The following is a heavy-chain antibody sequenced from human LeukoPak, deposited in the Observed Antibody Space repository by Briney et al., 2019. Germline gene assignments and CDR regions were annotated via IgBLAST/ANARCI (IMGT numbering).Heavy chain of an antibody. Sequence: PSGTLSLTCAVSGGSISSSNWWSWVRQPPGKGLEWIGEIYHSGSTNYNPSLKSRVTISVDTSKNQFSLKLSSVTAADTAVYYCARVDETLVWFDPWGQGTLVTVSS. J-gene: IGHJ5*02. CDR2: IYHSGST. D-gene: IGHD3/OR15-3a*01. CDR3: ARVDETLVWFDP. V-gene: IGHV4-4*02. CDR1: GGSISSSNW.